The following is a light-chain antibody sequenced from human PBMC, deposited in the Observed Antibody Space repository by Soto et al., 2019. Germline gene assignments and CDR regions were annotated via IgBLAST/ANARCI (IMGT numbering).Light chain of an antibody. CDR3: QQLENYPLT. V-gene: IGKV1D-13*01. Sequence: AIQVTQSPSSLSASVGDTVTITCRASQGISSAFAWYQQKPGKVPRLLIYDVFNLQSGVPSRFSGSGSGTDFPLTSSLLQHEDFANYYCQQLENYPLTFGPGTRLEVK. CDR1: QGISSA. CDR2: DVF. J-gene: IGKJ5*01.